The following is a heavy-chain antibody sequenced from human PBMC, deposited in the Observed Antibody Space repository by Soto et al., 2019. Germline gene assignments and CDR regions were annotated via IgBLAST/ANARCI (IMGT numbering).Heavy chain of an antibody. Sequence: KPSETLSLTCTVSGGSISSYYWSWIRQPPGKGLEWIGYIYYSGSTNYNPSLKSRVTISVDTSKNQFSLKLSSVTAADTAVYYCARENWKVYYYYGMDVWGQGTTVTVSS. J-gene: IGHJ6*02. D-gene: IGHD1-1*01. CDR3: ARENWKVYYYYGMDV. V-gene: IGHV4-59*01. CDR1: GGSISSYY. CDR2: IYYSGST.